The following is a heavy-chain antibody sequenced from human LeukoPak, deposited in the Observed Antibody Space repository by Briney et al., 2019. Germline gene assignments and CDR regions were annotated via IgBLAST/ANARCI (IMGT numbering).Heavy chain of an antibody. V-gene: IGHV1-2*02. CDR2: INPNSGGT. D-gene: IGHD3-10*01. CDR3: ARVSRYGSGTVNWFDL. CDR1: GYTFTGYY. Sequence: EASVKVSCKASGYTFTGYYMHWVRQAPGQGLEWMGWINPNSGGTDYAQKFQGRVTTTRDTSISTAYMELSRLRSDDTAVYYCARVSRYGSGTVNWFDLWGQGTLVTVSS. J-gene: IGHJ5*02.